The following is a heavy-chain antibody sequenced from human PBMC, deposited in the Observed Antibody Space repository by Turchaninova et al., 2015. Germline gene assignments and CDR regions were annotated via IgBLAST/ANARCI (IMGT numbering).Heavy chain of an antibody. CDR3: AARQQRVRVYYGMDV. Sequence: GWTRTATAKGWGSMRNNNPHESTNNNPSLKTRVTISVDTSKTQFSRKLRSVTAADTAGYYCAARQQRVRVYYGMDVWGQGTTVTVSS. CDR2: NNPHEST. J-gene: IGHJ6*02. V-gene: IGHV4-34*01. D-gene: IGHD6-13*01.